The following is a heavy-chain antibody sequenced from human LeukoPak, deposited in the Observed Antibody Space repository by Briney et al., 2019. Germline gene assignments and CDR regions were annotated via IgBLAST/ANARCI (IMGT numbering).Heavy chain of an antibody. CDR2: IYSGGST. V-gene: IGHV3-53*01. D-gene: IGHD5-24*01. CDR3: ARARRWLQTLFDY. Sequence: GGSLRLSCAASGFTVSSNYMSWVRQAPGKGLEWVSVIYSGGSTYYADSVKGRFTISRDNAKNSLYLQTNSLRAEDTAVYYCARARRWLQTLFDYWGQGTLVTVSS. CDR1: GFTVSSNY. J-gene: IGHJ4*02.